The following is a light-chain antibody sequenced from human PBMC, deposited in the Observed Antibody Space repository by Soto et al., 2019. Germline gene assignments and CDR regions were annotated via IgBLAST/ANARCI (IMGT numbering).Light chain of an antibody. V-gene: IGLV2-14*01. J-gene: IGLJ1*01. CDR1: RSDIGSYNY. CDR2: GVS. CDR3: ISYTGSSTSYV. Sequence: QSVLTQPASVSGSPGQSITISCSGTRSDIGSYNYVAWYQQFPGKTPKILIYGVSNRPSGVSSRFSGSKSGNTASLTISGLRAEDEADYYCISYTGSSTSYVFGSGTKLTVL.